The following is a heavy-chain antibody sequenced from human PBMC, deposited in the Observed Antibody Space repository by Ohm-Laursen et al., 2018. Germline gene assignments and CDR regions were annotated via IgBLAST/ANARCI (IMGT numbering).Heavy chain of an antibody. CDR2: TNPNSGGT. CDR1: GGTFSRYV. Sequence: SSVKVSCKASGGTFSRYVISWVRQAPGQGLEWMGWTNPNSGGTNYAQKFQGRVTMTRDTSISTAYMELSRLRSDDTAVYYCARNWNDGRGMDLWGQGTTVTVSS. V-gene: IGHV1-2*02. D-gene: IGHD1-1*01. J-gene: IGHJ6*02. CDR3: ARNWNDGRGMDL.